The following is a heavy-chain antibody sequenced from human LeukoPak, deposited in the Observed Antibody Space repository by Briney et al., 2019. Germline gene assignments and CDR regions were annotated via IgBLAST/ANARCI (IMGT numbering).Heavy chain of an antibody. Sequence: GGSLRLSCAASGFTFSSYGMHWVRQAPGKGLEWVAVISYDGSNKYYADSVKGRFTISRDNSKNTLYLQMNSLRSEDTAVYYCARVEVAGNGDYWGQGTLVSVSS. CDR2: ISYDGSNK. D-gene: IGHD6-19*01. CDR1: GFTFSSYG. J-gene: IGHJ4*02. V-gene: IGHV3-30*03. CDR3: ARVEVAGNGDY.